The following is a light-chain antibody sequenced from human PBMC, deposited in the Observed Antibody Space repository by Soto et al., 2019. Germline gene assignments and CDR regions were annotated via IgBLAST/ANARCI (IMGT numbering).Light chain of an antibody. J-gene: IGLJ1*01. CDR2: EVS. V-gene: IGLV2-8*01. CDR3: GSYAGSHTFV. CDR1: SSDVGSENF. Sequence: QSVLAQPPSASGSRGQSVTTSCTGTSSDVGSENFVSWYQQRPGKAPKLLIYEVSERPSGVPDRFSGSKSGNTASLTVSGLQAEDEADYYCGSYAGSHTFVFGTGTKVTVL.